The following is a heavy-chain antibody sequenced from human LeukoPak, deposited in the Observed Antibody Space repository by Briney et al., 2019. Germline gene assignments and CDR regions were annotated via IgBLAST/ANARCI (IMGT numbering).Heavy chain of an antibody. J-gene: IGHJ4*02. CDR3: ARSGRLPFDY. D-gene: IGHD5-18*01. V-gene: IGHV4-34*01. CDR1: GGSFSGYY. CDR2: INHSGSN. Sequence: PSETLSLTCAVYGGSFSGYYWSWIRQPRGEGLEWLGEINHSGSNNYNPSRKSRVTISVERSKNQFSLKLTAVTAADTAVYYCARSGRLPFDYWGQGTLVTVSS.